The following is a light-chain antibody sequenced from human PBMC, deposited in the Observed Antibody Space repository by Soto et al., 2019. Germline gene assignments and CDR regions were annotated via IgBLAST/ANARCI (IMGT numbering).Light chain of an antibody. V-gene: IGKV1-39*01. CDR2: AAS. CDR1: QSISSY. Sequence: DIQMTQSPSSLSASVGDRVIITCRASQSISSYLNWYQQKPGKFPKLLIYAASRLQSGVPSRFSGSGSGTDFTLTISSPQPEDFATYYCQQSYGTPTFGQGNTGDTK. J-gene: IGKJ1*01. CDR3: QQSYGTPT.